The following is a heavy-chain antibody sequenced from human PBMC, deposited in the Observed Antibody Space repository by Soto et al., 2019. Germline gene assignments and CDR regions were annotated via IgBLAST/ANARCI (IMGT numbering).Heavy chain of an antibody. CDR3: ARRIVVVPAAIDYYGMDV. D-gene: IGHD2-2*01. CDR1: GGTFSSYA. Sequence: QVQLVQSGAEVKKPGSSVKVSCTASGGTFSSYAISWVRQAPGQGLEWMGGIIPIFGTANYAQKFQGRVTITADESTSTAYMELSSLRSEDTAVYYCARRIVVVPAAIDYYGMDVWGQGTTVTVSS. V-gene: IGHV1-69*01. CDR2: IIPIFGTA. J-gene: IGHJ6*02.